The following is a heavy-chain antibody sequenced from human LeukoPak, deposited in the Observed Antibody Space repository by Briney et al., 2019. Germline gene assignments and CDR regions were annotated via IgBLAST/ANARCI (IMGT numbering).Heavy chain of an antibody. Sequence: ASVKVSCKASVGTFSRYAISWVRQAPGQGLEWMGRIIPILGIANYAQKFQGRVTITADKSTSTAYMELSSLRSEDTAVYYCARDSGYDPLDYWGQGTLVTVSS. CDR3: ARDSGYDPLDY. CDR2: IIPILGIA. D-gene: IGHD5-12*01. V-gene: IGHV1-69*04. CDR1: VGTFSRYA. J-gene: IGHJ4*02.